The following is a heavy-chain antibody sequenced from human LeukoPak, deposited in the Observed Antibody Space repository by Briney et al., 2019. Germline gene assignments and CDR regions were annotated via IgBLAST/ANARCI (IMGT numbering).Heavy chain of an antibody. CDR2: IYYSGST. D-gene: IGHD2-15*01. J-gene: IGHJ1*01. CDR1: GGSISSSSYY. CDR3: ASEDSGCSGGSSCAGLEH. V-gene: IGHV4-39*07. Sequence: PSETLSLTCTVSGGSISSSSYYWGWIRQPPGKGLEWIGSIYYSGSTYYNPSLKSRVTISVDTSKNQFSLKLSSVTAADTAVYYCASEDSGCSGGSSCAGLEHWGQGTLVTVSS.